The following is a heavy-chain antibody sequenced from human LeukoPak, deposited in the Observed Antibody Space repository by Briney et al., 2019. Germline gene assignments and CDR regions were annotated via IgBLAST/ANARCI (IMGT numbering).Heavy chain of an antibody. CDR3: ARDIGTWPNSLFDY. CDR2: IWSDGSEK. J-gene: IGHJ4*02. CDR1: GFIFSNYG. D-gene: IGHD4-23*01. Sequence: PGGSLRLSCAASGFIFSNYGFHWVRQAPGKGLEWVALIWSDGSEKYYTDSVKGRFTISREDSKNTLFLQMNSLRAEDMAVYYCARDIGTWPNSLFDYWGQGNLVTVSS. V-gene: IGHV3-33*01.